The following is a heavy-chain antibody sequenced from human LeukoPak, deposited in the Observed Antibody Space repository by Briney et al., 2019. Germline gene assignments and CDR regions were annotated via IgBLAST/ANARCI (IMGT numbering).Heavy chain of an antibody. Sequence: PGGSLRLSCAASGFAFSGYEMNWVRQARGKGLEWISYISTTGRTIYYADSVKGRFTISRDNAKNSLYLQMNSLSAEDTAVYYCARGDDYGASLVAYWGQGTLVTVSS. D-gene: IGHD4-17*01. CDR1: GFAFSGYE. CDR3: ARGDDYGASLVAY. V-gene: IGHV3-48*03. J-gene: IGHJ4*02. CDR2: ISTTGRTI.